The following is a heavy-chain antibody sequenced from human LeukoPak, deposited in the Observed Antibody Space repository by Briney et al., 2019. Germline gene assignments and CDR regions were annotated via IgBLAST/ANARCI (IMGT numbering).Heavy chain of an antibody. CDR2: ISWNIGSI. J-gene: IGHJ4*02. V-gene: IGHV3-9*01. CDR3: AKASEPVVVAASFPYYFDY. D-gene: IGHD2-15*01. Sequence: GGSLRLSCAASGFTFDDYAMHWDRQAPGKGLEWVSGISWNIGSIDYADSVKGRFTISRDNAKNSLYLQMNSLRAEDTALYYCAKASEPVVVAASFPYYFDYWGKGTLVTVSS. CDR1: GFTFDDYA.